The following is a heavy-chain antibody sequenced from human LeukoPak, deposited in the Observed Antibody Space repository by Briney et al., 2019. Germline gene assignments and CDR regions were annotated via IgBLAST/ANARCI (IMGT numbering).Heavy chain of an antibody. V-gene: IGHV4-34*01. J-gene: IGHJ4*02. CDR2: INHSGST. D-gene: IGHD2-2*01. Sequence: SETLSLTCAVYGGSFSGYYWSWIRQPPGKGLEWIGEINHSGSTNCNPSLKSRVTISVDTSKNQFSLKLGSVTAADTAVYYCARGWVVPAAIFDYWGQGTLVTVSS. CDR1: GGSFSGYY. CDR3: ARGWVVPAAIFDY.